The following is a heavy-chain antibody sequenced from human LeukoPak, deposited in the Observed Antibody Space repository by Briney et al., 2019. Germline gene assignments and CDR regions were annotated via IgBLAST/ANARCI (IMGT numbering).Heavy chain of an antibody. CDR1: GFTFSSYS. D-gene: IGHD4-17*01. J-gene: IGHJ6*03. Sequence: GGSLRLSCAASGFTFSSYSMNWVRQAPGKGVEWVSSISSSSSDIYYADSVKGRFTISTDNPKNSLYLQMNSLRAEDTAVYYCAKTTDNYYYYYMDVWGKGTTVTVSS. V-gene: IGHV3-21*01. CDR3: AKTTDNYYYYYMDV. CDR2: ISSSSSDI.